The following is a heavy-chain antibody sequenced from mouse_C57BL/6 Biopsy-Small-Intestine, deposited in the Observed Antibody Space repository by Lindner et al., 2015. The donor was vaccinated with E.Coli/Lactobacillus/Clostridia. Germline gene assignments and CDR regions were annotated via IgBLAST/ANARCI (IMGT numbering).Heavy chain of an antibody. CDR3: ARSGDYGTQYFDY. J-gene: IGHJ2*01. V-gene: IGHV1-39*01. D-gene: IGHD1-1*01. CDR1: GYSFTDYN. Sequence: VQLQESGPELVQPGASVKISCKASGYSFTDYNMNWVKQSDGKSLEWIGVINPKYGATGYNQKFKVKATLTVDQSSSTAYMQLNSLTSEDSAVYYCARSGDYGTQYFDYWGQGTTLTVSS. CDR2: INPKYGAT.